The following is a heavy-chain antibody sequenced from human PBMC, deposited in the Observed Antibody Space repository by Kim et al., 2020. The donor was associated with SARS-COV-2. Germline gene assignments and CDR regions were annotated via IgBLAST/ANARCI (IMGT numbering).Heavy chain of an antibody. CDR1: GFTFSSYA. CDR3: ARVGGGNVVGAFDI. Sequence: GGSLRLSCAASGFTFSSYAMHWVRQAPGKGLEWVAVISYDGSNKYYADSVKGRFTISRDNSKNTLYLQMNSLRAEDMAVYYCARVGGGNVVGAFDIWGQGTMVTVSS. V-gene: IGHV3-30*04. D-gene: IGHD1-26*01. CDR2: ISYDGSNK. J-gene: IGHJ3*02.